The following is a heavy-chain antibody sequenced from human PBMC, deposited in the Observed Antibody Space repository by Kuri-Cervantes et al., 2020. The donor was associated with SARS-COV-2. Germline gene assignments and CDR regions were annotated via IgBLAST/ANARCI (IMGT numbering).Heavy chain of an antibody. J-gene: IGHJ2*01. Sequence: GESLKISCTASGFIFSDYYMTWIRQAPGKGLEWVSNIGPSSATKYYADSVQGRFTISRDNAKNSLYLQMNSLRAEDTAVYYCVKSRGYFDLWGRGTLVTVSS. CDR3: VKSRGYFDL. CDR2: IGPSSATK. V-gene: IGHV3-11*04. CDR1: GFIFSDYY.